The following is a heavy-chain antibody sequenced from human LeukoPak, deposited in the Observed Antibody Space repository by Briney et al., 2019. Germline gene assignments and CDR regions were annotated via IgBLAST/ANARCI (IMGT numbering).Heavy chain of an antibody. V-gene: IGHV4-61*02. J-gene: IGHJ4*02. CDR2: IYTSGGT. CDR3: VRQFDY. CDR1: GASINSDDYY. Sequence: PSETLSLTCSVSGASINSDDYYWSWVRQPAGKGLEWIGRIYTSGGTDYNPSLKSRVTISVDTSKNQFSLRLSSVTAADTAVYYCVRQFDYWGQGTLVTVSS.